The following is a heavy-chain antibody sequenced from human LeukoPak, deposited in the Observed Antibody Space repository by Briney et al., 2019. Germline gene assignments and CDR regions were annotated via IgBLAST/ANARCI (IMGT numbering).Heavy chain of an antibody. V-gene: IGHV4-59*01. J-gene: IGHJ5*02. CDR3: ARDLRSIAADWFDP. CDR2: IYYCGST. CDR1: GGSISSYY. D-gene: IGHD6-13*01. Sequence: SETLSLTCTVSGGSISSYYWSWIRQPPGKGQEWIGYIYYCGSTNYNPSLKSRVTISVDTSKNQFSLKLSSVTAADTAVYYCARDLRSIAADWFDPWGQGTMDTVSS.